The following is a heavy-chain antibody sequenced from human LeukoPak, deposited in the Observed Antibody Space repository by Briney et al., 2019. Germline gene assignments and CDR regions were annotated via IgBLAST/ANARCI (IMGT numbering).Heavy chain of an antibody. CDR2: IKQDGSEK. V-gene: IGHV3-7*01. D-gene: IGHD5-18*01. CDR1: GFTFSSYA. J-gene: IGHJ6*03. Sequence: PGGSLRLSCAASGFTFSSYAMSWVRQAPGKGLEWVANIKQDGSEKYYVDSVKGRFTISRDNAKNSLYLQMNSLRAEDTAVYYCARVDTAMVKEYYYYYYMDVWGKGTTVTVSS. CDR3: ARVDTAMVKEYYYYYYMDV.